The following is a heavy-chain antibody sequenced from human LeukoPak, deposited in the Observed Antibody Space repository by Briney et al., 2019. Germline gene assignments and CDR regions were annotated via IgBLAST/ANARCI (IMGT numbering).Heavy chain of an antibody. CDR3: ARVGQSGYYSRWFDP. J-gene: IGHJ5*02. CDR1: GGSISSSSYY. Sequence: SETLSLTCTVSGGSISSSSYYWGWIRQPPGKGLEWIGSIYYSGSTYYNPSLKSRVTISVDTSKNQFSLKLSSVTAADTAVYYCARVGQSGYYSRWFDPWGQGTLVTVSS. V-gene: IGHV4-39*01. CDR2: IYYSGST. D-gene: IGHD3-3*01.